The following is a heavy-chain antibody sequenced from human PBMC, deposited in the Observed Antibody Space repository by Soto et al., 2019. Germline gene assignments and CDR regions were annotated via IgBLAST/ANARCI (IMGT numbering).Heavy chain of an antibody. D-gene: IGHD2-15*01. CDR2: IYYSGSI. J-gene: IGHJ5*02. CDR3: ARLIRGSGGLRGNWFDP. V-gene: IGHV4-39*01. Sequence: PSETLSLTCTVSGGSISRSSYYWGWIRQPPGKGLEWIGSIYYSGSIYYNPSLKSRVTISVDTSKNQFSLKLSSVTAADTAVYYCARLIRGSGGLRGNWFDPWGQGTLVTVSS. CDR1: GGSISRSSYY.